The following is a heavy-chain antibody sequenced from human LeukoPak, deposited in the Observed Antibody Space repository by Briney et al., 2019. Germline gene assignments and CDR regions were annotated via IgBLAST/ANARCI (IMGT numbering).Heavy chain of an antibody. D-gene: IGHD3-10*01. Sequence: GSSVKVSCKASGGTFSSYAISWVRQAPGQGLEWMGRIIPILGIANYAQKFQGRVTITADKSTSTAYMELSSLRSEDTAVYYCAIYGSGSSTDLPGDYWGQGTLVTVSS. CDR3: AIYGSGSSTDLPGDY. CDR1: GGTFSSYA. J-gene: IGHJ4*02. CDR2: IIPILGIA. V-gene: IGHV1-69*04.